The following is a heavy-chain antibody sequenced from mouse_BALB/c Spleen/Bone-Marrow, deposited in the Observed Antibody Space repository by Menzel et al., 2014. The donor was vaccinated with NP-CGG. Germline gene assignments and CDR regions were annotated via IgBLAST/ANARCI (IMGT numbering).Heavy chain of an antibody. D-gene: IGHD2-2*01. J-gene: IGHJ3*01. CDR3: ARGGNYGYDGFTY. Sequence: EVKLMESGPDLVKPSQSLSLACPATGYSFTGGYSWLWIRQLAGNKLVLMGYIHYSGSTYYNPSLKSRISITRDTSKNQFFLQLISVTTEDTATYYCARGGNYGYDGFTYWGQGTLGTVSA. CDR1: GYSFTGGYS. CDR2: IHYSGST. V-gene: IGHV3-1*02.